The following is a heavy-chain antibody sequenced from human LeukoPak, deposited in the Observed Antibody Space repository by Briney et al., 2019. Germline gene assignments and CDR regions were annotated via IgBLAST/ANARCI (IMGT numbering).Heavy chain of an antibody. Sequence: SVKVSCKTSGGTFNNSAISWVRQAPGQGLEWMGGIIPIFGTANYAQKFQGRVTITADESTSTAYMELSSLRSEDTALYYCARSARYCGGDCYPLDYWGQGTLVTVSS. J-gene: IGHJ4*02. D-gene: IGHD2-21*01. CDR3: ARSARYCGGDCYPLDY. CDR2: IIPIFGTA. V-gene: IGHV1-69*13. CDR1: GGTFNNSA.